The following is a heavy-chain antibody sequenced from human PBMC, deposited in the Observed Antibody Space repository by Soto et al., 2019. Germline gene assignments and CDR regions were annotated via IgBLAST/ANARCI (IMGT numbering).Heavy chain of an antibody. CDR1: GGSISSYY. V-gene: IGHV4-4*07. J-gene: IGHJ6*02. D-gene: IGHD6-13*01. CDR2: IYTSGST. Sequence: SETPSLTCTVSGGSISSYYWSWIRQPAGKGLEWIGRIYTSGSTNYNPSLKSRVTMSVDTSKNQFSLKLSSVTAADTAVYYCARDLWQLVRGLPHYYYGMDVWGQGTTVTVSS. CDR3: ARDLWQLVRGLPHYYYGMDV.